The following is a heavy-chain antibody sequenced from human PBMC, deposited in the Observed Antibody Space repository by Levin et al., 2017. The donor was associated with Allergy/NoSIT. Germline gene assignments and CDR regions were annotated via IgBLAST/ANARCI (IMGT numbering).Heavy chain of an antibody. CDR2: INPNSGGT. CDR3: ARDYGDYLSGMDV. J-gene: IGHJ6*02. V-gene: IGHV1-2*02. CDR1: GYTFTGYY. Sequence: ASVKVSCKASGYTFTGYYMHWVRQAPGQGLEWMGWINPNSGGTNYAQKFQGRVTMTRDTSISTAYMELSRLTSDDTAVYYCARDYGDYLSGMDVWGQGTTVTVSS. D-gene: IGHD4-17*01.